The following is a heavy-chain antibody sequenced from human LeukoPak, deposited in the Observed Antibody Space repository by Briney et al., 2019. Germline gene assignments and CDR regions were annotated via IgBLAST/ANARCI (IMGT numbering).Heavy chain of an antibody. CDR1: GFTFSSYG. CDR2: ISGSGGST. D-gene: IGHD3-16*01. Sequence: GGSLRLSCAASGFTFSSYGMSWVRQAPGKGLERVSAISGSGGSTYYADSVKGRFTISRDNAKNTLYLQMNSLRVEDTAVYYCVCLGLGGLSLDWGQGTLVTVSS. CDR3: VCLGLGGLSLD. V-gene: IGHV3-23*01. J-gene: IGHJ4*02.